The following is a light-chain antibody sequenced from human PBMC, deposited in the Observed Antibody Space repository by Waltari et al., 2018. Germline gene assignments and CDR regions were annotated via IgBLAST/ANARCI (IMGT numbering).Light chain of an antibody. Sequence: SVLTQPRSVSGSPGQSVAISCTGTSSDVGSYDYVSWYQQYPGKAPKVMIYGVYKRPSGVPVRFSGSKSGNTASLTISGLQAEDEADYYCCSYANAKWVFGGGTRLTVL. V-gene: IGLV2-11*01. CDR3: CSYANAKWV. CDR2: GVY. J-gene: IGLJ3*02. CDR1: SSDVGSYDY.